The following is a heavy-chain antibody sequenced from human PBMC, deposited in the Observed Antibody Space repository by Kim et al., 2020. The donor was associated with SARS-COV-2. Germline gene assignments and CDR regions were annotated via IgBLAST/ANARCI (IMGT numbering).Heavy chain of an antibody. CDR1: GGSITTFY. CDR2: VFSGGST. CDR3: ARQNILTAMVGY. V-gene: IGHV4-59*08. Sequence: SETLSLTCSISGGSITTFYWGWIRQPPGKGLEWIGYVFSGGSTDYNPSLRSRVSISMDTSKNQFYLNLTSVTAADTAVYYCARQNILTAMVGYWGQGTLVNVS. J-gene: IGHJ4*02. D-gene: IGHD3-9*01.